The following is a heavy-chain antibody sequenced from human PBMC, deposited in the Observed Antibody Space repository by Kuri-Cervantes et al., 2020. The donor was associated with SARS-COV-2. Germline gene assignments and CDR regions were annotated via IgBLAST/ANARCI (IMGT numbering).Heavy chain of an antibody. CDR3: ARVRNDYYYYYYMDV. CDR1: GFTFDDYG. CDR2: INWNGGST. D-gene: IGHD1-14*01. J-gene: IGHJ6*03. V-gene: IGHV3-20*04. Sequence: GESLKISCAASGFTFDDYGMSWVRQAPGKGLEWVSGINWNGGSTGYADSVKGRFTISRDNAKNSLYLQMNSLRAEDTALYYCARVRNDYYYYYYMDVWGKGTTVTVSS.